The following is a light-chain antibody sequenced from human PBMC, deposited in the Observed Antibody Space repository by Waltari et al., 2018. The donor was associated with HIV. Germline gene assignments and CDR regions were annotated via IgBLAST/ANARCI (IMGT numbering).Light chain of an antibody. Sequence: QSVLTQPPSVSGAPGQRVTISCTGSSSNIGAGYDVHWYQQLPGTAPKLLIYGNSNRPPGVPGRFSGSKSGTAASLAITGLQAEDEADYYCQSYDSSLSGWVFGGGTKLTVL. J-gene: IGLJ3*02. V-gene: IGLV1-40*01. CDR3: QSYDSSLSGWV. CDR2: GNS. CDR1: SSNIGAGYD.